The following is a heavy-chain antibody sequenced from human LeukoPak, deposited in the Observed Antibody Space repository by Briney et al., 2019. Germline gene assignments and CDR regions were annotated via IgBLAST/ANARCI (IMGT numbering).Heavy chain of an antibody. J-gene: IGHJ4*02. V-gene: IGHV3-30*02. CDR1: GFTFSSYG. CDR3: AKDRAVKPPFYDSSGYYYDY. CDR2: IRYDGSNK. Sequence: GGSLRLSCAASGFTFSSYGMHWVRQAPGKGLEWVAFIRYDGSNKYYADSVKGRFTISRDNSKNTLYLQMNSLRAEDTAVYYCAKDRAVKPPFYDSSGYYYDYWGQGTLVTVSS. D-gene: IGHD3-22*01.